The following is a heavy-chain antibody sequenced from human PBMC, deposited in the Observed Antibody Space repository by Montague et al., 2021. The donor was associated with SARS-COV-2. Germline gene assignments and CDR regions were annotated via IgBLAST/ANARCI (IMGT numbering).Heavy chain of an antibody. D-gene: IGHD7-27*01. V-gene: IGHV1-24*01. CDR2: VDPEDGKT. Sequence: SVKVSCKVSGYSLTELPMHWVRQAPGKGLEWMGGVDPEDGKTIYAQNFQGRLTIAKDTSADTAYMELSSLRSDDTAVYYCATSADWGSTGRFDFWGQGTLVTVSS. J-gene: IGHJ4*02. CDR3: ATSADWGSTGRFDF. CDR1: GYSLTELP.